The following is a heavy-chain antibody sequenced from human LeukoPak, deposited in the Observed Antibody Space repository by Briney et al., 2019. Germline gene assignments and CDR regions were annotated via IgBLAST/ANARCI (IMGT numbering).Heavy chain of an antibody. V-gene: IGHV3-30*02. J-gene: IGHJ4*02. D-gene: IGHD3-3*01. Sequence: GGSLRLSCAASGFTFSSYGMHWVRHAPGKGLECVAFIRYDGSNKYYADSVKGRFTISRDNSKNTLYLQMNSLRAEDTAVYYCAKDRAIFGVVTAFDYWGQGTLVTVSS. CDR2: IRYDGSNK. CDR1: GFTFSSYG. CDR3: AKDRAIFGVVTAFDY.